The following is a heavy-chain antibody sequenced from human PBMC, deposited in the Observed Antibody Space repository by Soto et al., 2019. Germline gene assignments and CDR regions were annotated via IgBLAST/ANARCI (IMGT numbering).Heavy chain of an antibody. J-gene: IGHJ5*02. Sequence: LKISCKGSGYSFTSYWIGSVRQIPYKGLEWMGIIYPGDSDTRYSPAFQGQVTISADKSISTAYLQWSSLKASDTAMYYCARSRQQLDPDWFDPWGQGTLVTVSS. CDR1: GYSFTSYW. CDR2: IYPGDSDT. CDR3: ARSRQQLDPDWFDP. D-gene: IGHD6-13*01. V-gene: IGHV5-51*01.